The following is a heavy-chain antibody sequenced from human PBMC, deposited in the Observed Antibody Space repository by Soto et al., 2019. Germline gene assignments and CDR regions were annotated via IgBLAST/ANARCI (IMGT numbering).Heavy chain of an antibody. Sequence: GGSLRLSCAASGFTFSSYSMNWVRQAPGKGLEWVSSISSSSSYIYYADSVKGRFTISRDNAKNSLYLQMNSLRAEDTAVYYCAREARRLRLGDPLAIARFDPWGQGTLVTVSS. CDR3: AREARRLRLGDPLAIARFDP. V-gene: IGHV3-21*01. CDR1: GFTFSSYS. CDR2: ISSSSSYI. J-gene: IGHJ5*02. D-gene: IGHD3-16*01.